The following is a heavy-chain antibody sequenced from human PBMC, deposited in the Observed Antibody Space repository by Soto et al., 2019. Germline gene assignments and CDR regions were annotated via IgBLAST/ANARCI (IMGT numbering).Heavy chain of an antibody. J-gene: IGHJ6*02. V-gene: IGHV3-30-3*01. CDR3: ARDRLRYNWNDFPYYYYGMDV. CDR2: ISYDRSNK. CDR1: GFTFSSYA. D-gene: IGHD1-1*01. Sequence: QVQLVESGGRVVQPGRSLRLSCAASGFTFSSYAMDWVSQAPGKRLECVAVISYDRSNKYYADSVKGRFTISRDNSKNTLYLQMNSLRAEDTAVYYCARDRLRYNWNDFPYYYYGMDVWGQGTTVTVSS.